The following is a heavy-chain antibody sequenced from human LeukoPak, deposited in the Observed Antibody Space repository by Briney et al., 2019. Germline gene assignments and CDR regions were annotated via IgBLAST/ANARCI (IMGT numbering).Heavy chain of an antibody. CDR2: ISWNSGSI. CDR1: GFTFDDYA. Sequence: GGSLRLSCAASGFTFDDYAMHWVRQAPGKGLEWVSGISWNSGSIGYADSVKGRFTISRDNAKSSLYLQMNSLRAEDTALYYCAKAPYGDYDYFDYWGQGTLVTVSS. D-gene: IGHD4-17*01. V-gene: IGHV3-9*01. J-gene: IGHJ4*02. CDR3: AKAPYGDYDYFDY.